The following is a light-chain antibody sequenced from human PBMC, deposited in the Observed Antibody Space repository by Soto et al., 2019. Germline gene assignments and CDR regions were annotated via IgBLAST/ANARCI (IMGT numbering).Light chain of an antibody. CDR2: AAP. J-gene: IGKJ2*02. Sequence: DIQMTQSPSSLSASVGDRVTITCRASQSIGSDVHWYQQKPRTAPNLLIYAAPTLHSGFPSRFRGIGSGTAIPLPISSLQPEDVATFYCQQSYSSVCTFGQGTKLEIK. CDR1: QSIGSD. CDR3: QQSYSSVCT. V-gene: IGKV1-39*01.